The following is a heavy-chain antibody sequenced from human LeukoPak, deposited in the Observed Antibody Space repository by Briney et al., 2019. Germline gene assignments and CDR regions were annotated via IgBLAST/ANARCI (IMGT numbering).Heavy chain of an antibody. D-gene: IGHD2-15*01. CDR2: ITSSGSTI. CDR1: GFTFNSYE. J-gene: IGHJ4*02. V-gene: IGHV3-48*03. CDR3: ARDAKCRY. Sequence: GVCLRLSCAASGFTFNSYEMNWVRQTPGKGLEWVSYITSSGSTIFYADSVKGRFTISRHNPKNTLYLQMNSLRAEDTAVYYCARDAKCRYWGQGTLVTVSS.